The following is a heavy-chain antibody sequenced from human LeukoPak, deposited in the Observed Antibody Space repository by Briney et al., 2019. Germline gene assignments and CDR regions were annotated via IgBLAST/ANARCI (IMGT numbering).Heavy chain of an antibody. CDR2: IWYDGRNK. J-gene: IGHJ6*02. Sequence: TGGSLRLSCAASGFTFSRHGMHWVRQAPGKGLEWVAIIWYDGRNKYYTDSVKGRFTISRDNYENTLYLQMSSLRAEDTAVYYCARDREELHYYGMDVWGQGTTVTVSS. D-gene: IGHD1-26*01. CDR1: GFTFSRHG. V-gene: IGHV3-33*01. CDR3: ARDREELHYYGMDV.